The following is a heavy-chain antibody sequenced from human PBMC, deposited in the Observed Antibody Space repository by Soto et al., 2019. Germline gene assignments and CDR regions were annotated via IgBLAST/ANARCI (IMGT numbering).Heavy chain of an antibody. V-gene: IGHV3-9*01. D-gene: IGHD1-1*01. CDR1: GFTLDDYV. CDR3: ARYDAFKAFDL. Sequence: PGGSLRLSCAASGFTLDDYVMHWVRQAPGKGLEWVSGISWDSNSMGYADSVKGRFTISRDDVTNSVSLQMDSLRVEDTGIYYCARYDAFKAFDLWGQGTMVTVSS. J-gene: IGHJ3*01. CDR2: ISWDSNSM.